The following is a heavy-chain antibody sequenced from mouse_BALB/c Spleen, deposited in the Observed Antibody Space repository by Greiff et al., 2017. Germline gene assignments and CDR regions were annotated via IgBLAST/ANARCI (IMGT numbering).Heavy chain of an antibody. CDR3: ARSGSTMITGYAMDY. Sequence: QVQLQQSGAELVRPGSSVKISCKASGYAFSSYWMNWVKQRPGQGLEWIGQIYPGDGDTNYNGKFKGKATLTADKSSSTAYMQLSSLTSEDSAVYFCARSGSTMITGYAMDYWGQGTSVTVSS. CDR1: GYAFSSYW. V-gene: IGHV1-80*01. D-gene: IGHD2-4*01. CDR2: IYPGDGDT. J-gene: IGHJ4*01.